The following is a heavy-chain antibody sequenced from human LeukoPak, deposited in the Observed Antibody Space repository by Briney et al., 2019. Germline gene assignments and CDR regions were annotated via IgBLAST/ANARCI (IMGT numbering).Heavy chain of an antibody. V-gene: IGHV1-18*01. D-gene: IGHD3-10*01. CDR3: ARDGDSMVPIDY. CDR1: GYTFTSYG. Sequence: ASVKVSCKASGYTFTSYGISWVRQAPGQGLEWMGWISAYNGNTNYAQKLQGRVTMTTDTSTSTAYKELRSLRSDDTAVYYCARDGDSMVPIDYWGQGTLVTVSS. CDR2: ISAYNGNT. J-gene: IGHJ4*02.